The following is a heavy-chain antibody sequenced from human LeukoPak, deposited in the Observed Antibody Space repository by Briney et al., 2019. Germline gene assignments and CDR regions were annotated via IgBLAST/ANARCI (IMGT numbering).Heavy chain of an antibody. V-gene: IGHV3-30-3*01. CDR2: ISYDGSNK. J-gene: IGHJ4*02. D-gene: IGHD3-16*01. CDR1: GFTFRSYA. Sequence: QPGRSLRLSCAASGFTFRSYAMHWVRQAPGKGLEWVAVISYDGSNKYYADSVKGRFTISRDNSKNTLYLQMNSLRAEDTAVYYCARDESDGGVPVDYWGQGTLVTVSS. CDR3: ARDESDGGVPVDY.